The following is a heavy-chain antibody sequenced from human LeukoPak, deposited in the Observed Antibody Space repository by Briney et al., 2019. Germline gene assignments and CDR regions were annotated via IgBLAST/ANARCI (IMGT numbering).Heavy chain of an antibody. CDR3: AKVGHSSSWYYGY. Sequence: GGSLRLSCAASGFTFSSYAMSWVRQAPGKGLEWVSAISGSGGSTYYADSAKGRFTISRDNSKNTLYLQMNSLRAEDTAVYYCAKVGHSSSWYYGYWGQGTLVTASS. CDR1: GFTFSSYA. J-gene: IGHJ4*02. V-gene: IGHV3-23*01. D-gene: IGHD6-13*01. CDR2: ISGSGGST.